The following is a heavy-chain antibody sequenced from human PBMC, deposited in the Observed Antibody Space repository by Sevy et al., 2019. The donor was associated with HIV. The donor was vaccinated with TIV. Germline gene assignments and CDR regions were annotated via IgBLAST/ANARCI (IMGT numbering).Heavy chain of an antibody. Sequence: ASVKVSCKASGYTFTSYGISWVRQAPGQGLEWMGWISAYNGNTNYVQKLQGRVTMTTDTSTSTAYMELRSLRSDDTAVYYCARDGGIAAADPNWDWFDPWGQGTLVTVSS. V-gene: IGHV1-18*01. CDR1: GYTFTSYG. CDR3: ARDGGIAAADPNWDWFDP. CDR2: ISAYNGNT. J-gene: IGHJ5*02. D-gene: IGHD6-13*01.